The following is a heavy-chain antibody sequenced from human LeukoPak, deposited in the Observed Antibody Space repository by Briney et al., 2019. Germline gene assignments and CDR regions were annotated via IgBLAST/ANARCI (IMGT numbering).Heavy chain of an antibody. CDR1: GFTFRSYE. CDR2: ISTGSAVI. Sequence: PGGSLRLSCAASGFTFRSYEMNWVRQAPGKGLEWVSYISTGSAVIYYADSVRGRFTISRDDARNSVSLQMNSLRADDTAVYYCARDVGYCSGGSCYRWFASWGQGTLVTVSS. V-gene: IGHV3-48*01. J-gene: IGHJ5*01. D-gene: IGHD2-15*01. CDR3: ARDVGYCSGGSCYRWFAS.